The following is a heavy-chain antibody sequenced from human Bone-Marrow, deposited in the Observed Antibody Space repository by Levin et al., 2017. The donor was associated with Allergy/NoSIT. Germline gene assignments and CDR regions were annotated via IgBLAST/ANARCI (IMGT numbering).Heavy chain of an antibody. CDR2: IYGDGAE. Sequence: SGPTLVKPTQTLTLTCTFSEFSLTTAEVGVAWIRQPPGKTLEWLAIIYGDGAERYSPSLKSRHTLTKHTTKNQVDLTPTNVDPVDTATYYCAHRLSDRGGWDQGYFDYWGQGTLVTVSS. CDR3: AHRLSDRGGWDQGYFDY. D-gene: IGHD1-26*01. V-gene: IGHV2-5*02. CDR1: EFSLTTAEVG. J-gene: IGHJ4*02.